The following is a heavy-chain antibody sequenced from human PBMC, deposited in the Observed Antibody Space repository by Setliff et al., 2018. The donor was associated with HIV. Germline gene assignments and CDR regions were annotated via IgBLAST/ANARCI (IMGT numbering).Heavy chain of an antibody. CDR1: GFTFSGSP. V-gene: IGHV3-73*01. CDR2: TKTEAEGYAT. CDR3: TRPQYIYDNSDSDN. D-gene: IGHD3-22*01. J-gene: IGHJ4*02. Sequence: GESLKISCGASGFTFSGSPMHWVRQASGKGLEWVGRTKTEAEGYATAYAASVKGRFTISRDDSKNTAYLQMNSLKTEDTAIYYCTRPQYIYDNSDSDNWGQGALVTVSS.